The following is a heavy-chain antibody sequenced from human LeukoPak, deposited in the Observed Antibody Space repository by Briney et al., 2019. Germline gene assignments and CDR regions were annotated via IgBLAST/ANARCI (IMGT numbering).Heavy chain of an antibody. CDR2: VSSSGSTI. D-gene: IGHD3-3*01. Sequence: GGSLRLSCAASGFTFSSYEMNWVRQAPGKGLEWVSYVSSSGSTIYYADSVKGRFTISRDNAENSLYLQMNSLRAEDTAVYYCAKDGFPDFWSGYFYYYYYMDVWGKGTTVTVSS. CDR1: GFTFSSYE. V-gene: IGHV3-48*03. J-gene: IGHJ6*03. CDR3: AKDGFPDFWSGYFYYYYYMDV.